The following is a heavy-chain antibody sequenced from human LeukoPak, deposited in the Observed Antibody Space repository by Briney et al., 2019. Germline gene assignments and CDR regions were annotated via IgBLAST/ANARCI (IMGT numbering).Heavy chain of an antibody. CDR2: IYTSGST. D-gene: IGHD6-19*01. CDR3: AREPPLAVAGPDY. Sequence: PSETLTLTCTVSGRSNSSYYWSWIRQPAGKGLEWIGRIYTSGSTNYNPSLKSRVTISVDKSKNQFSLKLSSVTAADTAVYYCAREPPLAVAGPDYWGQGTLVTVSS. CDR1: GRSNSSYY. V-gene: IGHV4-4*07. J-gene: IGHJ4*02.